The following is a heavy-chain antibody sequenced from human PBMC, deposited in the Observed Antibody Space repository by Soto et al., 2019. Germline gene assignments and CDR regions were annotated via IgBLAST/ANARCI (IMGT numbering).Heavy chain of an antibody. V-gene: IGHV5-51*01. CDR2: IYPSDSDT. D-gene: IGHD3-3*01. CDR3: ARGGVSTRTFDY. CDR1: GSNFAGYW. Sequence: LKISCKGSGSNFAGYWIAWVRQMPGKGLEFIGIIYPSDSDTTYRPSFQCQVTISADKSISSAYLQWSSLKASDTAMYYCARGGVSTRTFDYWGQETPVTVSS. J-gene: IGHJ4*02.